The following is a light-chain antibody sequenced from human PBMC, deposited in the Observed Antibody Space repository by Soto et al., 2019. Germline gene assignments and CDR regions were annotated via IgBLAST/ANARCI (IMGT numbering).Light chain of an antibody. V-gene: IGKV3-11*01. CDR1: QSVSSY. CDR3: QRRSNWPVT. CDR2: DAS. Sequence: EIVLTQSPATLSLSPGERATLSCRASQSVSSYLAWYQQKPGQAPNLLIYDASNRATGIPARFSGSGSGTDFTLTISSLEPEDFAVYYCQRRSNWPVTFGQGTKVDIK. J-gene: IGKJ1*01.